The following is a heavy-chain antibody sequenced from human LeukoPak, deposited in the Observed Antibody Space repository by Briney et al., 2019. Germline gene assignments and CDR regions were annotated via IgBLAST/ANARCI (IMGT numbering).Heavy chain of an antibody. V-gene: IGHV3-23*01. CDR1: GFIFSIYA. CDR2: ISASGGST. CDR3: AKDLSCTTATCSLDY. Sequence: GGSLRLSCAASGFIFSIYAMTWVRQAPGKGLEWVSGISASGGSTYYADSVKGRFTISRDNSKNTLYLQMNSLRAEDTALYYCAKDLSCTTATCSLDYWGQGTLVAVSS. D-gene: IGHD2-2*01. J-gene: IGHJ4*02.